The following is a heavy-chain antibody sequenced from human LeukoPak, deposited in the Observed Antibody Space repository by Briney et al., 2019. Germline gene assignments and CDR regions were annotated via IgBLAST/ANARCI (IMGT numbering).Heavy chain of an antibody. CDR2: ISGNGHNI. Sequence: GGSLRLSCAASGFTFSNYEMNWVRQAPGKGLEWVAYISGNGHNIHYPDSVRGRFTISRDNAKNSLYLQMNRLRIEDTAIYYCVRDGADWNSLDWGRGTLVTVSS. CDR3: VRDGADWNSLD. D-gene: IGHD1-7*01. CDR1: GFTFSNYE. V-gene: IGHV3-48*03. J-gene: IGHJ4*01.